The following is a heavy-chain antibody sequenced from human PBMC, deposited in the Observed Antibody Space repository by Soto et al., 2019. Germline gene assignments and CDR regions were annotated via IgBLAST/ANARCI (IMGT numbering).Heavy chain of an antibody. Sequence: PGGSLRLSCAASGFTFSSYAMSWVRQAPGEGLEWVSAISGSGGSTYYADSVKGRFTISRDNSKNTLYLQMNSLRAEDTAVYYCASHGYYYGFGDRKNRFDYWGQGTLVTVSS. V-gene: IGHV3-23*01. D-gene: IGHD3-10*01. CDR3: ASHGYYYGFGDRKNRFDY. CDR1: GFTFSSYA. CDR2: ISGSGGST. J-gene: IGHJ4*02.